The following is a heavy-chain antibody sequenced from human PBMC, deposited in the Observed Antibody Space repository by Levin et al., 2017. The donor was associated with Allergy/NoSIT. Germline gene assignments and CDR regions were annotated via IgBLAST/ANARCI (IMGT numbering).Heavy chain of an antibody. Sequence: SQTLSLTCTVSGGSISSGDYYWSWIRQPPGKGLEWIGYIYYSGSTYYNPSLKSRVTISVDTSKNQFSLKLSSVTAADTAVYYCARDRGHDSSGWYGSYYYYYYGMDVWGQGTTVTVSS. CDR1: GGSISSGDYY. CDR3: ARDRGHDSSGWYGSYYYYYYGMDV. D-gene: IGHD6-19*01. J-gene: IGHJ6*02. V-gene: IGHV4-30-4*01. CDR2: IYYSGST.